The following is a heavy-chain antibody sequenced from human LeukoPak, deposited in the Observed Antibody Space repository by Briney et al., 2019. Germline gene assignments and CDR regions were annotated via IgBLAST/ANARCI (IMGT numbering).Heavy chain of an antibody. D-gene: IGHD6-13*01. Sequence: ASVNVSCKVSGYTLTELSMHWVRQAPGKGLEWMGGFDPEDGETIYAQKFQGRVTMTEDTSTDTAYMELSSLRSEDTAVYYCATPGTAAGLYYFDYWGQGTLVTVSS. V-gene: IGHV1-24*01. J-gene: IGHJ4*02. CDR1: GYTLTELS. CDR2: FDPEDGET. CDR3: ATPGTAAGLYYFDY.